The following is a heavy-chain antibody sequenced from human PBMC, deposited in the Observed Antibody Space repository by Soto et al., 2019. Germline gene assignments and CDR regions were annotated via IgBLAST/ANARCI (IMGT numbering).Heavy chain of an antibody. J-gene: IGHJ4*02. CDR1: GFTFSSYA. V-gene: IGHV3-23*01. CDR2: ISGSGGST. Sequence: GGSLRLSCAASGFTFSSYAMSWVRQAPGKGLEWVSAISGSGGSTYYADSVKGRFTISRDNAESSLYLQMNSLRDEDTAVYFCARDFGHGYYLDYCGRGTLVTVFS. CDR3: ARDFGHGYYLDY. D-gene: IGHD3-3*01.